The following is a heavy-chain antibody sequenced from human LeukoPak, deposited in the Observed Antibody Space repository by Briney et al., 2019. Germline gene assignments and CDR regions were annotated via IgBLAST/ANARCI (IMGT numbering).Heavy chain of an antibody. CDR2: IIPIFGTA. CDR3: ARDRGGYNSYDP. V-gene: IGHV1-69*13. Sequence: GASVKVSCKASGYTFTSYYMHWVRQAPGQGLEWMGGIIPIFGTANYAQKFQGRVTITADESTSTAYMELSSLRSEDTAVYYCARDRGGYNSYDPWGQGTLVTVSS. J-gene: IGHJ5*02. CDR1: GYTFTSYY. D-gene: IGHD5-24*01.